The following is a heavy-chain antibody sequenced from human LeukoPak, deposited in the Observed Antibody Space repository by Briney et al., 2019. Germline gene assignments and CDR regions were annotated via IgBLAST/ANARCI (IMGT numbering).Heavy chain of an antibody. Sequence: SETLSLTCTVSGGSVSSGSYYWSCIRQPPGKGLEWNGYIYYSGSAKYNPSLKSRVTISVDTSKNQLSLTLTSVTAADTAVYYCARGFGDWGLSWFDPWGQGTLVTVSS. CDR1: GGSVSSGSYY. J-gene: IGHJ5*02. V-gene: IGHV4-61*01. CDR3: ARGFGDWGLSWFDP. CDR2: IYYSGSA. D-gene: IGHD3-10*01.